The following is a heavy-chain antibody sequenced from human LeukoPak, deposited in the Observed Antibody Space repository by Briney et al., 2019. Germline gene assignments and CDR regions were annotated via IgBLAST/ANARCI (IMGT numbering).Heavy chain of an antibody. Sequence: GGSLRLSCAASGFTVSSNYMSWVRQAPGKGLEWVSVIYSGGSTYYADSVKGRFTISRDNSKNTLYLQMNSLRAEDTAVYYCASSYDSSGYYYSLRYWGQGTLVTVSS. CDR1: GFTVSSNY. J-gene: IGHJ4*02. CDR3: ASSYDSSGYYYSLRY. D-gene: IGHD3-22*01. V-gene: IGHV3-53*01. CDR2: IYSGGST.